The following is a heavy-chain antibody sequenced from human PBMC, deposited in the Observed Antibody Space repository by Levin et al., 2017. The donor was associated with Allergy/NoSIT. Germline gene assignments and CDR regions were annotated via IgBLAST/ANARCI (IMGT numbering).Heavy chain of an antibody. CDR3: AKGRHGVDITVAVD. V-gene: IGHV3-23*01. CDR2: ISDNGRST. J-gene: IGHJ4*02. Sequence: GGSLRLSCVASGFTFNNYAMTWVRQAPGEGLDWVSTISDNGRSTYYADSVKGRFTISRDNSKNTLYLQMSSLRAVDTAIYYCAKGRHGVDITVAVDWGQGTLVTVSS. D-gene: IGHD6-19*01. CDR1: GFTFNNYA.